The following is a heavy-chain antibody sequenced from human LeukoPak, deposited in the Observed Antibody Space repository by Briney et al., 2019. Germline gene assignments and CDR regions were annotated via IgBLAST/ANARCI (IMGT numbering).Heavy chain of an antibody. CDR1: GYSLSDLS. CDR3: ATVHDPPPVYRYHYHGMHV. V-gene: IGHV1-24*01. CDR2: FDPEDGKI. D-gene: IGHD1-1*01. Sequence: ASVKVSCKVSGYSLSDLSVNWVRQAPGEGLEWMGGFDPEDGKIFHAQKFQGRVTVTGGTSRDTAYLELSSLRSEDTAVYYCATVHDPPPVYRYHYHGMHVWGLGTTVIVSS. J-gene: IGHJ6*02.